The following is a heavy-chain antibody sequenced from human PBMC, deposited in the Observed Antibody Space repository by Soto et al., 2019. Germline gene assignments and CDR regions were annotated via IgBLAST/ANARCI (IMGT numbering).Heavy chain of an antibody. Sequence: GGSLRLSCAASGFSFSDYSMNWVRQAPGKGLEWVSAISGSGGTTNYADSVKGRFSISRDNSKNTLYLQMNSLRAEDTAVYYCAKRLSHCSSTSCFDYWGQGTLVTVSS. J-gene: IGHJ4*02. CDR1: GFSFSDYS. D-gene: IGHD2-2*01. CDR3: AKRLSHCSSTSCFDY. CDR2: ISGSGGTT. V-gene: IGHV3-23*01.